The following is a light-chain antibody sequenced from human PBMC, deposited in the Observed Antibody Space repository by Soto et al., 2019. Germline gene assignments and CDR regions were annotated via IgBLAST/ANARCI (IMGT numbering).Light chain of an antibody. CDR3: QQYYSKWT. Sequence: DIVMTQSPDSLAVSLGERATINCKSSQSVLYSSNNKNYLAWYQQKPGQPPKLLIYWASTRESGVPDRFSGSCSPRGLTLNISRLQAEDLAVYYCQQYYSKWTVGRRTMVDIK. J-gene: IGKJ1*01. V-gene: IGKV4-1*01. CDR1: QSVLYSSNNKNY. CDR2: WAS.